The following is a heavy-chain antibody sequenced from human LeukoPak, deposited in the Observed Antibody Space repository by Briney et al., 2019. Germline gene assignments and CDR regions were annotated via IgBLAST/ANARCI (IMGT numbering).Heavy chain of an antibody. Sequence: SETLSLTCAVSGYSISSGYYWGWIRQPPGKGLEWIGSIYHSGSVYYNPSLKSRITISVDTSKNQFSLKLRSVTASDTAVYYCARPVGLIITTRYDAFDIWGQGTMVTVSS. CDR3: ARPVGLIITTRYDAFDI. J-gene: IGHJ3*02. D-gene: IGHD3-22*01. CDR2: IYHSGSV. CDR1: GYSISSGYY. V-gene: IGHV4-38-2*01.